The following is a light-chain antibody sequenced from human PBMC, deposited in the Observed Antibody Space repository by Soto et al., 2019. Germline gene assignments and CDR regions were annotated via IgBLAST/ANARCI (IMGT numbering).Light chain of an antibody. V-gene: IGKV3-15*01. J-gene: IGKJ1*01. CDR2: GAS. CDR3: QQYHYWWT. Sequence: EIVMTQSPATLSVSPGEKATLSCRASHSVSNNLAWFQQKPGQVPRLLIYGASNRATGVSARFSGSGSGTEFTLTISSLQSEDFAVYYCQQYHYWWTFGQGTKVDIK. CDR1: HSVSNN.